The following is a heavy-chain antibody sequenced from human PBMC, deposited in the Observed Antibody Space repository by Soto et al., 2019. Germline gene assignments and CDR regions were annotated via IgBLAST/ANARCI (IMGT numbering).Heavy chain of an antibody. J-gene: IGHJ4*02. D-gene: IGHD3-22*01. CDR2: ISYDGSNK. V-gene: IGHV3-30*18. Sequence: QVQLVESGGGVVQPGRSLRLSCAASGFTFSSYGMHWVRQAPGKGLEWVAVISYDGSNKYYADSVKGRFTISRDNSKNTLYLQMNSLRAEDTAVYYCAKSSGGGFDYWGQGTLVTVSS. CDR3: AKSSGGGFDY. CDR1: GFTFSSYG.